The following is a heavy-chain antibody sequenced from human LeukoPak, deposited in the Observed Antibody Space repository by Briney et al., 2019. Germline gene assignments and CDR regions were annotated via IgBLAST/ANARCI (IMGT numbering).Heavy chain of an antibody. Sequence: SETLSLTCTVSGGSISSSSYYWGWIRQPPGKGLEWIGSIYYGGSTYYNPSLKSRVTISVDTSKNQFSLKLSSVTAADTAVYYCARDGMTMADAFDIWGQGTMVTVSS. CDR1: GGSISSSSYY. CDR2: IYYGGST. V-gene: IGHV4-39*07. J-gene: IGHJ3*02. CDR3: ARDGMTMADAFDI. D-gene: IGHD1-1*01.